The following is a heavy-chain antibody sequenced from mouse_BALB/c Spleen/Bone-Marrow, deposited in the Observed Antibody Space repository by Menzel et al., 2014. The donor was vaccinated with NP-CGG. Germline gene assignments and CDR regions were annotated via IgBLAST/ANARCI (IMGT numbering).Heavy chain of an antibody. CDR1: GYTFTSYY. CDR3: ARWGNYGDYAMDY. Sequence: QVQLQQSGPELVKPGASVRISCKASGYTFTSYYIHWVKQRPGQGLEWIGWIYPGNVNTKYNEKFKGKATLTADKSSSTAYMQLSSLTSEDSAVYFCARWGNYGDYAMDYRGQGTSVTVSS. V-gene: IGHV1S56*01. CDR2: IYPGNVNT. J-gene: IGHJ4*01. D-gene: IGHD2-1*01.